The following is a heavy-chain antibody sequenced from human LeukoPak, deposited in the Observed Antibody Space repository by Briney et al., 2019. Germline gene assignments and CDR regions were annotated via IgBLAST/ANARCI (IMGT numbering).Heavy chain of an antibody. CDR1: GFTFSNYW. D-gene: IGHD6-25*01. V-gene: IGHV3-74*01. Sequence: GGSLRLSCAASGFTFSNYWMYWVRHAPGKGLVWVSRINSDENTTNYADSVKGRFTISRDNAKNTLYLQMNSLRAEDTALYYCAREERLRRPYVFDIWGQGTMVTVSS. CDR2: INSDENTT. J-gene: IGHJ3*02. CDR3: AREERLRRPYVFDI.